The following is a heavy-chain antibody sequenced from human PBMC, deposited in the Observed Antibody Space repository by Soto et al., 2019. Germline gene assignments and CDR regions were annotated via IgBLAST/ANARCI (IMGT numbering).Heavy chain of an antibody. CDR1: GGSISSYY. J-gene: IGHJ4*02. V-gene: IGHV4-59*01. Sequence: SETLSLTCTVSGGSISSYYWSWIRQPPGKGLEWIGYVFYSGSTNYNPSLKSRVTMSLDTSKKQFSLKLSSVTAADTAVYYCASSPSGDLPADYWGQGTLVTVSS. D-gene: IGHD3-10*01. CDR3: ASSPSGDLPADY. CDR2: VFYSGST.